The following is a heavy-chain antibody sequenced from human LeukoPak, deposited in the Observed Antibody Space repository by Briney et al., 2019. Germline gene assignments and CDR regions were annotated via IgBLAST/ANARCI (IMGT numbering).Heavy chain of an antibody. V-gene: IGHV1-18*01. CDR3: ARDRQQLGSYYYYGMDV. CDR1: GYTFTSYG. CDR2: ISAYNGNT. J-gene: IGHJ6*02. Sequence: VASVKVSCKASGYTFTSYGISWVRQAPGQGLEWMGWISAYNGNTNYAQKLQGRVTMTTDTSTSTAYMELRSLRSDDTAVYYCARDRQQLGSYYYYGMDVWGQGTTVTVSS. D-gene: IGHD6-13*01.